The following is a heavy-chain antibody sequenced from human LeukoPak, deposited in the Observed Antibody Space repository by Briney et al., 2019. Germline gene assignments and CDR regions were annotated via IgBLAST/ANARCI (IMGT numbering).Heavy chain of an antibody. V-gene: IGHV4-59*07. Sequence: KPSDTLSLTCTVSGGSISSYYWSWIRQPPGKGLEWIGYIYYSGSTNYNPSLKSRVTISVDTSKNQFSLKLSSVTAADTAVYYCARVRKLRYFDWLSPRPRDAFDIWGQGTMVTVSS. J-gene: IGHJ3*02. CDR1: GGSISSYY. CDR2: IYYSGST. CDR3: ARVRKLRYFDWLSPRPRDAFDI. D-gene: IGHD3-9*01.